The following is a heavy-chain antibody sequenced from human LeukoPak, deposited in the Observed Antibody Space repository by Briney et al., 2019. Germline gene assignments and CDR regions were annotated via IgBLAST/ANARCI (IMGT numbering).Heavy chain of an antibody. CDR1: GYTFTGYY. J-gene: IGHJ5*02. CDR2: VNPNSGGT. D-gene: IGHD3-16*02. V-gene: IGHV1-2*02. CDR3: ARALDRRYDYVWGSYRLNWFDP. Sequence: GASVKVSCKASGYTFTGYYMHWVRQAPGQGLEWMGWVNPNSGGTNYAQKFQGRVTMTRDTSISTAYMELSRLRSDDTAVYYCARALDRRYDYVWGSYRLNWFDPWGQGTLVTVSS.